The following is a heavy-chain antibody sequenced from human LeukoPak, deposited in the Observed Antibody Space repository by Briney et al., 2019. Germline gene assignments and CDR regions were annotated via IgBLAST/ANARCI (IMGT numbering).Heavy chain of an antibody. J-gene: IGHJ4*02. D-gene: IGHD5-24*01. V-gene: IGHV3-23*01. CDR3: AKGDGYNKGYYFDY. CDR1: GFTFSSYA. Sequence: GGSLRLSCAASGFTFSSYAMSWVRQTPGKGLDWVSTIRGNGDTTYYADSVKGRFTISRDNSKSTLYLQMNSLSAEDTAVYYCAKGDGYNKGYYFDYWGQGTLVTVSS. CDR2: IRGNGDTT.